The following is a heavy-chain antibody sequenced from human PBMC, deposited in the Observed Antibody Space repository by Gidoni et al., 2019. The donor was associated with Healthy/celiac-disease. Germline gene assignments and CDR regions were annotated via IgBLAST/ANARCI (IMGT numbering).Heavy chain of an antibody. CDR3: ASWIGYSYGLDY. D-gene: IGHD5-18*01. CDR2: IYHSGST. V-gene: IGHV4-4*02. J-gene: IGHJ4*02. Sequence: LEWIGEIYHSGSTNYNPSLKSRVTISVDKSKNQFSLKLSSVTAADTAVYYCASWIGYSYGLDYWGQGTLVTVSS.